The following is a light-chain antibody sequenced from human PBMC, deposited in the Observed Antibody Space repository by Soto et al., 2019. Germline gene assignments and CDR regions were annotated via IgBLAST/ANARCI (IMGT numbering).Light chain of an antibody. CDR3: QQYERTPPT. V-gene: IGKV4-1*01. CDR1: QSVLASSNNKNY. J-gene: IGKJ1*01. Sequence: DIVMTQSPDSLAVSLGEGATINCKSSQSVLASSNNKNYLAWYQQKPGRPPKLLIYWASTRESGVPDRFSGSGSGTDFVLTISSLQAANVAVYYCQQYERTPPTFGQGTKVDIQ. CDR2: WAS.